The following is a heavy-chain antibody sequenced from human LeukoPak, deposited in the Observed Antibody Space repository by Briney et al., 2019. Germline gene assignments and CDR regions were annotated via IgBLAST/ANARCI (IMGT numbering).Heavy chain of an antibody. CDR2: INHSGSTS. D-gene: IGHD1-26*01. CDR3: ARGESGGFDP. Sequence: PSETLSLTCAVYGESFSGYFWNWIRQPPGKGLEWIGEINHSGSTSNHNPSLKSRVTMSVDTSKNQFSLKLSSVTAADTAVYYCARGESGGFDPWGQGTLVAVSS. CDR1: GESFSGYF. J-gene: IGHJ5*02. V-gene: IGHV4-34*01.